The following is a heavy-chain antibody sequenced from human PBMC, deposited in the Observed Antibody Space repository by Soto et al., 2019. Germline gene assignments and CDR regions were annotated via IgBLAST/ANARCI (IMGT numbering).Heavy chain of an antibody. CDR3: ARNYSYGMDV. Sequence: PSETLSLTCAVYGGSFSGYYWSWIRQPPGKGLEWIGYIYYSGSTNYNPSLKSRVTISVDTSKNQFSLKLSSVTAADTAVYYCARNYSYGMDVWGQGTTVTVSS. D-gene: IGHD4-4*01. CDR1: GGSFSGYY. CDR2: IYYSGST. V-gene: IGHV4-59*12. J-gene: IGHJ6*02.